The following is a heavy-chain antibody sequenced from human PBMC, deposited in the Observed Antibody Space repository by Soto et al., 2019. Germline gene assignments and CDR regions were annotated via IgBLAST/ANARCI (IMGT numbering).Heavy chain of an antibody. D-gene: IGHD3-9*01. CDR2: IYTSGST. J-gene: IGHJ4*02. CDR3: AKDAGYDILTGSEAFDY. V-gene: IGHV4-4*07. Sequence: PSETLSLTCTVSGGSISSYYWSWIRQPSGKGLEWIGRIYTSGSTNYNPSLKSRVTMSVDTSKNQFSLKLSSVTAADTAVYYCAKDAGYDILTGSEAFDYWGQGTLVTVSS. CDR1: GGSISSYY.